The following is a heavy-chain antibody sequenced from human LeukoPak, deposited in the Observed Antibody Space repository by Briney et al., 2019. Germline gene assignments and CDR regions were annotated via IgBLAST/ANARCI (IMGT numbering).Heavy chain of an antibody. J-gene: IGHJ6*03. CDR2: ISWDGGST. CDR1: GFTFDDYA. D-gene: IGHD2-2*02. CDR3: AKDGVVVVPAAIGYYYYYYMDV. Sequence: GGSLRLSCAASGFTFDDYAMHWVRQAPGKGLEWVSLISWDGGSTYYADSVKGRFTISRDNSKNNLYLQMNSLRAEDTALYYCAKDGVVVVPAAIGYYYYYYMDVWRKGTTVTVSS. V-gene: IGHV3-43D*04.